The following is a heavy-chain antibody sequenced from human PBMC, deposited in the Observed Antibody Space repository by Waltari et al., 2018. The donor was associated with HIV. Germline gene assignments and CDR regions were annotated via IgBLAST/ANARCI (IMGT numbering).Heavy chain of an antibody. J-gene: IGHJ4*02. CDR3: SRHTQTALTTDY. D-gene: IGHD4-4*01. Sequence: VQLVESGGGVVQPGGSLRLSCRASGFNFATYWMTWVRQAPGWGLELIGIIYSSGSNYYNPSLQSRVAMSVDTSKNQFSLRLSSVTAADTAVYYCSRHTQTALTTDYWGQGTRVTVSA. CDR2: IYSSGSN. V-gene: IGHV4-59*04. CDR1: GFNFATYW.